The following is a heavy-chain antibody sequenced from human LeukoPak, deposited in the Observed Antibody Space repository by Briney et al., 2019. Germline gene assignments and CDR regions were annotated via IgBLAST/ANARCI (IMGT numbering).Heavy chain of an antibody. D-gene: IGHD3-10*01. CDR1: GYIFRGYS. V-gene: IGHV1-2*02. CDR3: ARDMWGISLIFP. CDR2: INPSNGAT. J-gene: IGHJ4*02. Sequence: ASVKVSCKASGYIFRGYSMHWVRQVSGEGPEWMGFINPSNGATTYAEKFQARVAMSADTSINTAYMELTGLTSDDTAMYYCARDMWGISLIFPWGQGTLVTVSS.